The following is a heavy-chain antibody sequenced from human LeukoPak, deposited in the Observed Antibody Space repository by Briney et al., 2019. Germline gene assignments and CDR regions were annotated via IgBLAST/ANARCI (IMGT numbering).Heavy chain of an antibody. CDR2: ISSSSSYI. J-gene: IGHJ6*03. V-gene: IGHV3-21*01. Sequence: GGSLRLSCAASGFTFSSYSMNWVRQAPGKGLEWVSSISSSSSYIYYADSVKGRFTISRDNAKNSLYLQMNSLRAEDTAVYYCARDLGGSGSYPYYYYYYMDVWGKGTTVTVSS. CDR3: ARDLGGSGSYPYYYYYYMDV. CDR1: GFTFSSYS. D-gene: IGHD3-10*01.